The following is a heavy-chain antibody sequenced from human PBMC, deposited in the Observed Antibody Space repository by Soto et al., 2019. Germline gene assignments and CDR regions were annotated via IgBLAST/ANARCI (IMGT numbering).Heavy chain of an antibody. CDR1: GGSISSANC. Sequence: PSETLSLTCAVSGGSISSANCWTFVRQPPGKGLEWIGEIYHGGSTSYNPSLKSRVTLSLDKFKNHFSLNLTSVTAADTAVYYCARLSFSYGVDVWGQGTTVTVSS. CDR2: IYHGGST. V-gene: IGHV4-4*02. J-gene: IGHJ6*02. CDR3: ARLSFSYGVDV.